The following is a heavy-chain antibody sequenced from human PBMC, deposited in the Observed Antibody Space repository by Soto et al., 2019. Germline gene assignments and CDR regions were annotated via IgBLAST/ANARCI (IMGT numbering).Heavy chain of an antibody. D-gene: IGHD2-2*01. J-gene: IGHJ6*02. CDR1: GYTFTSYA. V-gene: IGHV1-3*01. CDR3: ARHSLFSTSYYYYGMDV. CDR2: INAGNGNT. Sequence: ASVKVSCKASGYTFTSYAMHWVRQAPGQRLEWMGWINAGNGNTKYSQKFHGRVTITRDTSASTAYMELSSLRSEDTAVYYCARHSLFSTSYYYYGMDVWGQGTTVTVSS.